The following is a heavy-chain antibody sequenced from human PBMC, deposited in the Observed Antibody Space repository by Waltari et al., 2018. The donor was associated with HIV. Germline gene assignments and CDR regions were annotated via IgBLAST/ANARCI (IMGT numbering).Heavy chain of an antibody. CDR3: ASGRYYYDSSGYYCYYYDMDV. J-gene: IGHJ6*02. D-gene: IGHD3-22*01. CDR1: GGTFSSYA. V-gene: IGHV1-69*12. CDR2: IIPIFGTA. Sequence: QVQLVQSGAEVTKPGSSVKVSCKASGGTFSSYAISWVRQAPGQGLEWMGGIIPIFGTANYAQKFQGRVTITADESTSTAYMELSSLRSEDTAVYYCASGRYYYDSSGYYCYYYDMDVWGQGTTVTVPS.